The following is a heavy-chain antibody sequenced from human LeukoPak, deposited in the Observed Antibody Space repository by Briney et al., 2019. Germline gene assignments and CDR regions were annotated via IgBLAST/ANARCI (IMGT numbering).Heavy chain of an antibody. CDR2: ISSSSSYI. CDR1: GFTFSSYW. V-gene: IGHV3-21*06. Sequence: GGSLSLSCAASGFTFSSYWMSWVRQAPGKGLEWVSSISSSSSYIYSADSVKGRFTISRDNAKNSLYLQMNSLRAEDTAVYYCARAAYCSSTSCYGSDIWGQGTMVTVSS. CDR3: ARAAYCSSTSCYGSDI. J-gene: IGHJ3*02. D-gene: IGHD2-2*01.